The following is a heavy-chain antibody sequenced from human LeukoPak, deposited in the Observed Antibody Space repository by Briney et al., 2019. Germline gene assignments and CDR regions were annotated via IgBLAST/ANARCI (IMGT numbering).Heavy chain of an antibody. J-gene: IGHJ4*02. Sequence: SETLSLTCAVYGGSFSGYYWSWIRQPPGKGPEWIGEINHSGSPNYNPSLKSRVTIPIDTSKNQFSVKLSSVTAADTAVYYCARVTGSYSQPYFDYWGQGTLVTVSS. D-gene: IGHD1-26*01. V-gene: IGHV4-34*01. CDR1: GGSFSGYY. CDR3: ARVTGSYSQPYFDY. CDR2: INHSGSP.